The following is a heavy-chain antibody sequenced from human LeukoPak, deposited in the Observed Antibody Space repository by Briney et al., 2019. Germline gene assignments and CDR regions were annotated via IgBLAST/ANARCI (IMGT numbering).Heavy chain of an antibody. CDR1: GFTFSSYG. CDR2: IWYDGSNK. D-gene: IGHD3-10*01. J-gene: IGHJ4*02. Sequence: GRSLRLSCAASGFTFSSYGMHWVRQAPGKGLEWVAVIWYDGSNKYYADSVKGRFTISRDNAKNTLFLQMNSLRAEDTAVYYCARDLSLTMVRGVIDWGQGTLVTVSS. CDR3: ARDLSLTMVRGVID. V-gene: IGHV3-33*01.